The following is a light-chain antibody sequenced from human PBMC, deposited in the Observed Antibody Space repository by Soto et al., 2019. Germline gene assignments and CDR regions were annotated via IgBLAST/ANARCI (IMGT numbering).Light chain of an antibody. CDR3: CSYAGSSTYVV. CDR1: SSDVGSYNL. Sequence: QSVLTQPASVSGSPGQSITISCTGTSSDVGSYNLVSWYQQHPGKAPKLMIYEGSKRPSGVSNRFSGSNSGNTASLTISGLQAEDEADYYCCSYAGSSTYVVFGGGTQLTVL. V-gene: IGLV2-23*01. J-gene: IGLJ2*01. CDR2: EGS.